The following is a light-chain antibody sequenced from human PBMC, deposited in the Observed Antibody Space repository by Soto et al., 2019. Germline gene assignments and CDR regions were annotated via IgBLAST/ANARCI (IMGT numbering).Light chain of an antibody. Sequence: QSALTQPASVSGSPGQSITISCTGTSSDVGGYDYVSWYQLHPGKAPKLMIFEVSNRPSGVSYRFSGSKSGNTASPTISGLQDEDEADYFFSSYSVSRAYVLGSGAKVSAL. V-gene: IGLV2-14*01. CDR3: SSYSVSRAYV. CDR2: EVS. CDR1: SSDVGGYDY. J-gene: IGLJ1*01.